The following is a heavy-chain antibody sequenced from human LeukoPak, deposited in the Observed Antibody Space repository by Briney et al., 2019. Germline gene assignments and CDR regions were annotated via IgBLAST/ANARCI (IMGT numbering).Heavy chain of an antibody. CDR2: IRNDGNDK. CDR1: GFSFSTYG. CDR3: AKDVQQYYDY. J-gene: IGHJ4*02. Sequence: GGSLRLSCAASGFSFSTYGMHWVRQAPGKGLEWVAFIRNDGNDKYYADSVKGRFTVSRDNSKNMLYLQMNSLRAEDTAAYYCAKDVQQYYDYWGQGTLVIVSS. D-gene: IGHD6-13*01. V-gene: IGHV3-30*02.